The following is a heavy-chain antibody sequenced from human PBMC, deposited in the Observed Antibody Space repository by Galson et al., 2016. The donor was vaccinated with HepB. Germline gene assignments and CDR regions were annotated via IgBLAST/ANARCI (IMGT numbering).Heavy chain of an antibody. D-gene: IGHD3-10*01. J-gene: IGHJ4*02. Sequence: SLRLSCAASGFSFSKFPMAWFRQAPGRGLEWVSTISTVDQNTHYADSVKGRFTISRDDSKSTLDLQMNSLRAEDTAVYYCAQDRYYNGSGSYSGFGYWGQGTLVTVSS. V-gene: IGHV3-23*01. CDR3: AQDRYYNGSGSYSGFGY. CDR1: GFSFSKFP. CDR2: ISTVDQNT.